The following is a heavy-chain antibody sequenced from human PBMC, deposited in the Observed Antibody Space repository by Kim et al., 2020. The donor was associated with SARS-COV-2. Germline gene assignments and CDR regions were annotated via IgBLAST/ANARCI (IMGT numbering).Heavy chain of an antibody. CDR1: GDSFSGYY. CDR3: ARGSRWTPPDY. Sequence: SETLSLTCTVSGDSFSGYYWSWIRQPPGKRLEWIGFIYHSGSTNYNPSLKSRVTISLDTSKNQFSLRLTSVTAADTAVYYCARGSRWTPPDYWGQGTLV. D-gene: IGHD1-1*01. V-gene: IGHV4-59*13. CDR2: IYHSGST. J-gene: IGHJ4*02.